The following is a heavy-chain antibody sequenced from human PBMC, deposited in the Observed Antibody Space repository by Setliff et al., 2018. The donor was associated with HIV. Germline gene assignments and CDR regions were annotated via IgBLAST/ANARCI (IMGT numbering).Heavy chain of an antibody. CDR1: GDSISSGGYY. CDR3: ASGRGAKAGYDYFGS. Sequence: TSETLSLTCTVSGDSISSGGYYWSWIRQLPGKGLEWIGYIYYSGATYYNPSLKNRVTISLDTSKSQFSLKLTSVTAADTALYYCASGRGAKAGYDYFGSWGQGTLVTDSS. J-gene: IGHJ4*02. D-gene: IGHD5-12*01. CDR2: IYYSGAT. V-gene: IGHV4-31*03.